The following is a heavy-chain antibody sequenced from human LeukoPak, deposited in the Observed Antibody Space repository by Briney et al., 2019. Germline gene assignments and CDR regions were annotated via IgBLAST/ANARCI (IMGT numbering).Heavy chain of an antibody. Sequence: PGGSLRLSCAASGFTFSSQGMTWVRQAPGKGLEWVSSISVSGAGTYYADSVKGRFTISRDNSKNTLYLQMNSLRAEDTAVYYCAKVRGSTMIVVVITGCFDYWGQGTLVTVSS. CDR1: GFTFSSQG. V-gene: IGHV3-23*01. CDR3: AKVRGSTMIVVVITGCFDY. J-gene: IGHJ4*02. D-gene: IGHD3-22*01. CDR2: ISVSGAGT.